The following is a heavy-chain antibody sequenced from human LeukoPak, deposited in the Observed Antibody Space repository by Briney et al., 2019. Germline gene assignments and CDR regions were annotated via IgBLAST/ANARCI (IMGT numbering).Heavy chain of an antibody. CDR1: GFTFSSYA. CDR2: ISGSCGST. V-gene: IGHV3-23*01. D-gene: IGHD3-10*01. CDR3: AVYGSGTFDY. J-gene: IGHJ4*02. Sequence: GGSLRLSCAASGFTFSSYAMSWVRQTPGKGLEWVSAISGSCGSTYYADSVKGRFTISRDNSKNTLYLQMNSLRAEDTTVYYCAVYGSGTFDYWGQGTLVTVSS.